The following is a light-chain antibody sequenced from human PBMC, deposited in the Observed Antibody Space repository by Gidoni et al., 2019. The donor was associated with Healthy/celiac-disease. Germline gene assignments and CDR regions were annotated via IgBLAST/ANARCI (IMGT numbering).Light chain of an antibody. J-gene: IGKJ1*01. V-gene: IGKV1-39*01. CDR3: QQSYSTWT. CDR2: AAS. Sequence: DIQMTQSPSSLSASVGDRVTITSRARQSISSYLNWYQQKPGKAPKLLIYAASSLQSGVPSRFSGSGSGTDFTITISRLQPEDFATYYCQQSYSTWTFGQGTKVEIK. CDR1: QSISSY.